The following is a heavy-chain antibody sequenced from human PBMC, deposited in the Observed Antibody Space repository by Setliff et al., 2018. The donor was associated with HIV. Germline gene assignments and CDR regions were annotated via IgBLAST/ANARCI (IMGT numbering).Heavy chain of an antibody. CDR1: GYTFTSYY. Sequence: ASVKVSCKASGYTFTSYYIHWVRQAPGQGLEWMGIINPSGGSTNYAQKFQDRVTMTRDTSTTTVYMDLRSLRSEDTAVYYCARARGRLSDFDIWGQGTMFTVSS. CDR2: INPSGGST. V-gene: IGHV1-46*01. CDR3: ARARGRLSDFDI. D-gene: IGHD3-10*01. J-gene: IGHJ3*02.